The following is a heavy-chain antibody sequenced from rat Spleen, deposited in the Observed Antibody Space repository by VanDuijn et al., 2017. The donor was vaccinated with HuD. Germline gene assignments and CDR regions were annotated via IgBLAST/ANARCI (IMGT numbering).Heavy chain of an antibody. CDR2: ISYGDSSGHSST. J-gene: IGHJ4*01. CDR1: GFTFSDYY. Sequence: EVQLVESDGGLVQPGRSLKLSCAASGFTFSDYYMAWVRQAPTKGLEWVATISYGDSSGHSSTYYRDSVKGRFTISRANAKSTLYLQMDSLRSEDTATYYCAKDHSSYRSYVMDAWGQGASVTVSS. V-gene: IGHV5-29*01. CDR3: AKDHSSYRSYVMDA. D-gene: IGHD1-2*01.